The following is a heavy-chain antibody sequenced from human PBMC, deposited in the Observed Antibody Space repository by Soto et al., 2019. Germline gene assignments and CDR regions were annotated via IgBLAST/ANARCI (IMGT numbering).Heavy chain of an antibody. CDR2: ISSSSSTI. Sequence: EVQLVESGGGLVQPGGSLRLSCAASGFTFSSYSMNWVRQAPGKGLEWVSYISSSSSTISYADSVKGRFTISRDNAKNSLYLQMNSLRDEDTAVYYCAHPGSGGSSGWCGAFDIWGQGTMVTVSS. CDR3: AHPGSGGSSGWCGAFDI. CDR1: GFTFSSYS. V-gene: IGHV3-48*02. D-gene: IGHD6-19*01. J-gene: IGHJ3*02.